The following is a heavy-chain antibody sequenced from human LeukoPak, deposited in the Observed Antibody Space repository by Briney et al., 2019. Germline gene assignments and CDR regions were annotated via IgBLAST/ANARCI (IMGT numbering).Heavy chain of an antibody. CDR3: AKDRGEAGDAFDI. Sequence: PGGSLRLSCAASGFTVSSNYMSWVRQAPGKGLEWVSAISGSGGSTYYADSVKGRFTISRDNSKNTLYLQMNSLRAEDTAVYYCAKDRGEAGDAFDIWGQGTMVTVSS. CDR2: ISGSGGST. J-gene: IGHJ3*02. D-gene: IGHD3-10*01. CDR1: GFTVSSNY. V-gene: IGHV3-23*01.